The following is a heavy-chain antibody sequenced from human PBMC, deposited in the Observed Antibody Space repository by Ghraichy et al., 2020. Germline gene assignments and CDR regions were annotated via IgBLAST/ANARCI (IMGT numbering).Heavy chain of an antibody. V-gene: IGHV3-7*01. J-gene: IGHJ4*02. CDR1: GFTFSSYW. CDR3: ARDPIGKPYYFDY. D-gene: IGHD1-14*01. Sequence: GGSLRLSCAASGFTFSSYWMSWVRQAPGKGLEWVANIKQDGSEKYYVDSVKGRFTISRDNAKNSLYLQMNSLRAEDTAVYYCARDPIGKPYYFDYWGQGTLVTVSS. CDR2: IKQDGSEK.